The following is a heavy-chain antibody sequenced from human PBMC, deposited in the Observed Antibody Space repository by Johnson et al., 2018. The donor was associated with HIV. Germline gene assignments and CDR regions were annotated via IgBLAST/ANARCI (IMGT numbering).Heavy chain of an antibody. Sequence: QVQLVESGGGLVQPGGSLRLSCAASGFTFSSYAMHWVRQAPGKGLEWVAVISYDGSNKYYADSVKGRFTISRDNPKNTLYLQMDSLRIEDTAVYYCARAPLRAARPVGAFDIWGQGKMGTVSS. D-gene: IGHD6-6*01. V-gene: IGHV3-30-3*01. J-gene: IGHJ3*02. CDR1: GFTFSSYA. CDR2: ISYDGSNK. CDR3: ARAPLRAARPVGAFDI.